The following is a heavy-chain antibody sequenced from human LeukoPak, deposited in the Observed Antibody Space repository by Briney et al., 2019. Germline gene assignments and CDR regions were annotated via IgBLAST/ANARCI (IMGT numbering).Heavy chain of an antibody. Sequence: PGGSLRLSCAASGFTFSSYSMNWVRQAPGKGLEWVANIKQDGSEKYYVDSVKGRFTISRDNAKNSLYLQMNSLRAEDTAVYYCARDHGIAAAGILDYWGQGTLVTVSS. D-gene: IGHD6-13*01. V-gene: IGHV3-7*01. CDR3: ARDHGIAAAGILDY. J-gene: IGHJ4*02. CDR1: GFTFSSYS. CDR2: IKQDGSEK.